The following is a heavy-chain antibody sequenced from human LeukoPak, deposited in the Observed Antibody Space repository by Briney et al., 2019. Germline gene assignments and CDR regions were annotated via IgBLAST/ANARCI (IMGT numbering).Heavy chain of an antibody. CDR2: IYYSGST. D-gene: IGHD4-17*01. Sequence: PSETLSLTCTVSGGSISSGDYYWSWIRQPPGKGLEWIGYIYYSGSTYYNPSLKSRVTISVDTSKNQSSLQLTSVTAADTAVYYCARGNYGDQDYWGQGTLVTVSS. J-gene: IGHJ4*02. V-gene: IGHV4-30-4*01. CDR1: GGSISSGDYY. CDR3: ARGNYGDQDY.